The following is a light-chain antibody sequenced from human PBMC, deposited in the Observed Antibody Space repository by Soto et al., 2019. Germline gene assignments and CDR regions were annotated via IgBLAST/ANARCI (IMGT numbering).Light chain of an antibody. J-gene: IGLJ1*01. CDR1: TSNIGAPYD. V-gene: IGLV1-40*01. CDR3: QSYDISLHNYV. Sequence: QSVLTQPPSVSGAPGQRVSISCTGSTSNIGAPYDVHWYQHLPGAAPKLLIYGDNNRPSGVPDRFSGSKSGTSASLAITSLQAEDEADYYCQSYDISLHNYVFGTGTKV. CDR2: GDN.